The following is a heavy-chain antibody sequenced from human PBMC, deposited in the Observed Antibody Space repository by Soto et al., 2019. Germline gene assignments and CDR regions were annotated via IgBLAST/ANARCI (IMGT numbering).Heavy chain of an antibody. CDR2: ISAYNGNT. J-gene: IGHJ4*02. Sequence: RASVKVSCKASRYTSTSYGISWVRQAPGQGLEWMGWISAYNGNTNYAQKLQGRVTMTTDTSTSTAYMELRSLRSDDTAVYYCARDLYSGSYGKSDYWGQGTLVTVSS. V-gene: IGHV1-18*01. D-gene: IGHD1-26*01. CDR3: ARDLYSGSYGKSDY. CDR1: RYTSTSYG.